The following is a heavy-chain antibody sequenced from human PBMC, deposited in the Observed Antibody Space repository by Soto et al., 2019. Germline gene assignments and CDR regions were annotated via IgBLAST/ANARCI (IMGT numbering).Heavy chain of an antibody. CDR2: INTSNDNK. J-gene: IGHJ4*02. D-gene: IGHD3-10*01. CDR1: GYTFTNYG. CDR3: ARAQYYYGSGADY. V-gene: IGHV1-18*01. Sequence: ASVKVSCKASGYTFTNYGISWVRQAPGEGLEWVGWINTSNDNKLYAQKFQGRVTITRDTSASTAYMELSSLRSEDTAVYYCARAQYYYGSGADYWGQGTLVTVSS.